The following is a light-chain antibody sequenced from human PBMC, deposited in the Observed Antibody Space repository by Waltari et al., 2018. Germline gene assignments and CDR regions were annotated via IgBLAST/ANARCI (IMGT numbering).Light chain of an antibody. Sequence: QLVLTQSPSASASLGASVKLTCTLSSGHSSNIIAWLQQQPGKGPRYLLKVNRVGSHSKGDDIPDRCSGSSSGAERYLTISSVQSEDEADYYCQTGGHGTWVFGGGTTLTVL. CDR3: QTGGHGTWV. CDR2: VNRVGSH. J-gene: IGLJ3*02. CDR1: SGHSSNI. V-gene: IGLV4-69*01.